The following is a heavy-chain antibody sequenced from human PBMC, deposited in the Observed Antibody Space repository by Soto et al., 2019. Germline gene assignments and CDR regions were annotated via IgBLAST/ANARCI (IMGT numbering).Heavy chain of an antibody. J-gene: IGHJ5*02. V-gene: IGHV1-18*01. CDR2: INAYNGNT. CDR3: ARERTRGFDP. Sequence: ASVKVSCKASGYTFTSYGISWVRQAPGQGLEWMGWINAYNGNTTYAQKFLGRVTMTTNTSTSTAYMELSSLRSEDTAVYYCARERTRGFDPWGQGTLVTVSS. CDR1: GYTFTSYG.